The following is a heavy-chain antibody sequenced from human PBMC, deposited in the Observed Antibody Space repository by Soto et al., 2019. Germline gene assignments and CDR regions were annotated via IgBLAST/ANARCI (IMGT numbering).Heavy chain of an antibody. Sequence: QVQPVESGGGLVKPGWSLRLSCAASGFTFSDYYMSGIRQAPGKGLEWVSYISSSGSTIYYAYSVKGRLTISRDNAKNSLSRQLHCLRAEDPAVYYCASDNDIESSGWRAPLDYWGQGTLVTVSS. V-gene: IGHV3-11*01. J-gene: IGHJ4*02. CDR2: ISSSGSTI. CDR3: ASDNDIESSGWRAPLDY. CDR1: GFTFSDYY. D-gene: IGHD6-19*01.